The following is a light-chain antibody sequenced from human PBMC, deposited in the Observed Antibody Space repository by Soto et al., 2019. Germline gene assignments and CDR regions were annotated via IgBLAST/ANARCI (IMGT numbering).Light chain of an antibody. Sequence: QSVLTQPASVSGSPGQSITISCTGTSSDVGGYNYVSWYQQHPGKAPKLMICAVSNRPSGVSNRFSGSKSGNTATLTISGLQAEDEADYYCCSYTVSGTYVFGTGTKVTVL. J-gene: IGLJ1*01. CDR3: CSYTVSGTYV. CDR1: SSDVGGYNY. V-gene: IGLV2-14*01. CDR2: AVS.